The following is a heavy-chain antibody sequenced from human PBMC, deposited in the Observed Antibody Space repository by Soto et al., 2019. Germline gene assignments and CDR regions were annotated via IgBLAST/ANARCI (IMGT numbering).Heavy chain of an antibody. V-gene: IGHV3-23*01. CDR1: GFTFSSYA. CDR2: ISGSGGST. J-gene: IGHJ4*02. D-gene: IGHD3-3*01. CDR3: AKVPGYDFWRGSFDY. Sequence: SGGSLRLSCAASGFTFSSYAMSWVRQAPGKGLEWVSAISGSGGSTYYADSVKGRFTISRDNSKNTLYLQMNSLRAEDTAVYYCAKVPGYDFWRGSFDYWGQGTLVTVSS.